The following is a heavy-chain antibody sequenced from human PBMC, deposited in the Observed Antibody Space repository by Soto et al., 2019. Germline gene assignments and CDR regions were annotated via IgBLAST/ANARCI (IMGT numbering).Heavy chain of an antibody. CDR2: IYYSGST. D-gene: IGHD3-22*01. CDR1: GGSISSGDYY. V-gene: IGHV4-30-4*01. Sequence: PSETLSLTCTVSGGSISSGDYYWIWIRQPPGKGLEWIGYIYYSGSTYYNPSLKSRVTISVDTSKDQFSLKLSSVTAADTAVYYCARGYYYDSSGYYYYFDYWDQGTLVTVSS. J-gene: IGHJ4*02. CDR3: ARGYYYDSSGYYYYFDY.